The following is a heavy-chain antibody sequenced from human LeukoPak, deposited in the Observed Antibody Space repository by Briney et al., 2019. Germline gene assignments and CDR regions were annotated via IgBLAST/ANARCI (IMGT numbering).Heavy chain of an antibody. V-gene: IGHV4-59*08. J-gene: IGHJ4*02. CDR1: GGSISSYY. CDR2: IYYSGST. D-gene: IGHD3-22*01. Sequence: PSETLSLTCTVSGGSISSYYWSWIRQPPGKGLEWIGYIYYSGSTNYNPSLKSRVTISVDTSKNRFSLKLSSVTAADTAVYYCARQKGYYDSGVPFDYWGQGTLVTVSS. CDR3: ARQKGYYDSGVPFDY.